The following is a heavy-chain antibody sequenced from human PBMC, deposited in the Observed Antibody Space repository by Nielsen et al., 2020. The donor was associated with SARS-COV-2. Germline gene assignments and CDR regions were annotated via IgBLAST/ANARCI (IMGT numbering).Heavy chain of an antibody. Sequence: GGSLRLSCAASGFTFSSYGMHWVRQAPGKGLEWVAVIWYDGSNKYYADSVKGRFTISRDNSKNTLYLQMNSLRAEDTAVYYCARGRNHDLNWVFDYWGQGTLVTVSS. J-gene: IGHJ4*02. CDR1: GFTFSSYG. D-gene: IGHD7-27*01. CDR2: IWYDGSNK. V-gene: IGHV3-33*01. CDR3: ARGRNHDLNWVFDY.